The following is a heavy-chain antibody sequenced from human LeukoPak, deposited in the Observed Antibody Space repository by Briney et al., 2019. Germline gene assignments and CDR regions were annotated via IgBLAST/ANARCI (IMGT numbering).Heavy chain of an antibody. D-gene: IGHD6-6*01. CDR2: INHSGST. J-gene: IGHJ4*02. CDR3: ARGQYSSSPVFDF. CDR1: GGSFSGYY. V-gene: IGHV4-34*01. Sequence: SETLSLTCAVYGGSFSGYYWSCIRQPPGKGLEWIGEINHSGSTKYNPSLQSRVTISEDTSKHQFSLKLSSVTAADTAVYYCARGQYSSSPVFDFWGQGTLVTVSS.